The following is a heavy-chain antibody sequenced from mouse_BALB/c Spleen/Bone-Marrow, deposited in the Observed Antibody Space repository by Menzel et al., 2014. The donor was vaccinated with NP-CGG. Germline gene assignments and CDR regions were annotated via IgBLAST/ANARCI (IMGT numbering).Heavy chain of an antibody. CDR3: AREDMGYGSCDWFAY. D-gene: IGHD1-1*02. Sequence: DLVKPGASVKLSCKASGYTFTSYWINWIKQRPGQGLEWIGRIAPGSGSTYYNEMFTGKATLTEATSSSKAYIQLSSLSSDGSAVYFCAREDMGYGSCDWFAYWGQGTLVTVSA. J-gene: IGHJ3*01. V-gene: IGHV1S41*01. CDR2: IAPGSGST. CDR1: GYTFTSYW.